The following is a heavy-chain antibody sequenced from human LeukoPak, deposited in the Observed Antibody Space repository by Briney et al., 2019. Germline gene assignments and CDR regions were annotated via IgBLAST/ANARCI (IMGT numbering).Heavy chain of an antibody. D-gene: IGHD6-13*01. J-gene: IGHJ3*02. CDR1: GFTFSSYW. V-gene: IGHV3-7*01. CDR3: ARSYSSSWYGGTCAFDI. CDR2: IKQDGSEK. Sequence: GGSLRLSCAASGFTFSSYWMSWVRQAPGKGLEWVANIKQDGSEKYYVDSVKGRFTISRDNAKNSLYLQMNSLRAEDTAVYYCARSYSSSWYGGTCAFDIWGQGTMVTVSS.